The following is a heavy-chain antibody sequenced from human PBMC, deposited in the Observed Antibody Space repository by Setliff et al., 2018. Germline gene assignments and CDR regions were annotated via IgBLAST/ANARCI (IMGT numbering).Heavy chain of an antibody. V-gene: IGHV1-69*05. CDR3: ATERGLVVSATDYYYYMDV. Sequence: SVKVSCKASGGTFTNYAINWVRQAPGQGLEWMGGINPIFGTADYTQNFQGRVTITTDESTSTAYMELSSLRSEDTAIYYCATERGLVVSATDYYYYMDVWGQGTPVTVS. D-gene: IGHD2-15*01. CDR2: INPIFGTA. CDR1: GGTFTNYA. J-gene: IGHJ6*03.